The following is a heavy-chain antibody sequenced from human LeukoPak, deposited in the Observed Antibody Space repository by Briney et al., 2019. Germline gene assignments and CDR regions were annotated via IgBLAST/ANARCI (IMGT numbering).Heavy chain of an antibody. J-gene: IGHJ5*02. CDR3: ARVYSEYYYDSSGYQDWFDP. CDR2: IYHSGST. Sequence: PSETLSLTCAVYGGSFSGYYWSWIRQPPGKGLEWIGSIYHSGSTYYNPSLKSRVTISVDTSKNQFSLKLSSVTAADTAVYYCARVYSEYYYDSSGYQDWFDPWGQGTLVTVSS. CDR1: GGSFSGYY. D-gene: IGHD3-22*01. V-gene: IGHV4-34*01.